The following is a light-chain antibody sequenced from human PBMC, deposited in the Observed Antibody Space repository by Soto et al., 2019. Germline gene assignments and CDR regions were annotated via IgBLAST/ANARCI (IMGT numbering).Light chain of an antibody. CDR2: GAS. V-gene: IGKV3-15*01. CDR3: QQYNKWPLT. J-gene: IGKJ1*01. CDR1: QSVGNN. Sequence: EVVLAQSAFTLSVSPGDGAALSCGASQSVGNNLAWYQQKPGQAPRLLVYGASTRATGVPARFSGSGSGTEFTLTISSLGSEDFAVYYCQQYNKWPLTFGQGTKVDIK.